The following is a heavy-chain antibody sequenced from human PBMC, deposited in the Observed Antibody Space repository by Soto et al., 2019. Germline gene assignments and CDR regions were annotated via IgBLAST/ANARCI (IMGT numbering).Heavy chain of an antibody. CDR2: VNSDGSST. Sequence: GGSLRLSCAASGFTFSSYWMHWVRQAPGKGLVWVSLVNSDGSSTSYADSVKGRFTISRDNAKNTLYLQMNSLRAEDMAVYCWARRFGDYDAFDIWGKGTMVTVSS. V-gene: IGHV3-74*01. D-gene: IGHD4-17*01. J-gene: IGHJ3*02. CDR3: ARRFGDYDAFDI. CDR1: GFTFSSYW.